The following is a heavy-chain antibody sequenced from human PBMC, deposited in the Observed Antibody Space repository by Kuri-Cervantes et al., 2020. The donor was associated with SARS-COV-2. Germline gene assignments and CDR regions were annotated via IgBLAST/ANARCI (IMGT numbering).Heavy chain of an antibody. CDR3: ARGRITMVRGVTKSNWFDP. CDR1: GGSFSGYY. V-gene: IGHV4-34*01. J-gene: IGHJ5*02. CDR2: INHSGST. Sequence: GSLRLSCAVYGGSFSGYYWSWIRQPPGKGREWIGEINHSGSTNYNPSLKSRVTISVDTYKNQFSLKLSSVTAADTAVYYCARGRITMVRGVTKSNWFDPWGQGTLVTVSS. D-gene: IGHD3-10*01.